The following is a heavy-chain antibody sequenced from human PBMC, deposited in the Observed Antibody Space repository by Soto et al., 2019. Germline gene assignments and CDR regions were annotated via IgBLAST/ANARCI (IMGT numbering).Heavy chain of an antibody. Sequence: GASVKVSCKASAYTFTSYGISWVRQAPGQGLEWMGWISAYNGNTNYAQKLQGRVTMTTDTSTSTAYMELRSLRSDDTAVYYCARDRAIVVVPAAISPGDYLIDYWGQGTLVTVSS. D-gene: IGHD2-2*01. CDR1: AYTFTSYG. J-gene: IGHJ4*02. CDR2: ISAYNGNT. CDR3: ARDRAIVVVPAAISPGDYLIDY. V-gene: IGHV1-18*01.